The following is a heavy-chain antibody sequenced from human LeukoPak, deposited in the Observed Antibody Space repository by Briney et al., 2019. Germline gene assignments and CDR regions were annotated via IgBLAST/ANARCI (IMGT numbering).Heavy chain of an antibody. CDR1: GGTFSSYA. CDR3: ATGHDYGDYGPWADY. V-gene: IGHV1-69*06. CDR2: IIPIFGTA. J-gene: IGHJ4*02. D-gene: IGHD4-17*01. Sequence: SVKVSCKASGGTFSSYAISWVRQAPGQGLEWMGGIIPIFGTANYAQKFQGRVTITADKSTSTAYMGLSSLRSEDTAVYYCATGHDYGDYGPWADYWGQGTLVTVSS.